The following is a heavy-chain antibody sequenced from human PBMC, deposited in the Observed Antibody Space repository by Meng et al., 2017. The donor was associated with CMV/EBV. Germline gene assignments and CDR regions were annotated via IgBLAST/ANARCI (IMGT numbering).Heavy chain of an antibody. CDR2: ISSSSSTI. CDR3: AREAVDDFWSGYYYYGMDV. J-gene: IGHJ6*02. CDR1: GFTFSSYS. D-gene: IGHD3-3*01. V-gene: IGHV3-48*04. Sequence: GGSLRLSCAASGFTFSSYSMNWVRQAPGKGLEWVSYISSSSSTIYYADSVKGRFTISRDNAKNSLYLQMNSLRAEDTAVYYCAREAVDDFWSGYYYYGMDVWGQGTTVTVSS.